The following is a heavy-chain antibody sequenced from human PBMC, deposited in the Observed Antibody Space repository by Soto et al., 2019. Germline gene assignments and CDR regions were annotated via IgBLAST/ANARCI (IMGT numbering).Heavy chain of an antibody. CDR3: AKDLVQDYDFWSGYYYHYYYYGMDV. CDR2: ISYDGSNK. J-gene: IGHJ6*02. D-gene: IGHD3-3*01. Sequence: QVQLVESGGGVVQPGRSLRLSCAASGFTFSSYGMHWVRQAPGKGLEWVAVISYDGSNKYYADSVKGRFTISRDNSKNTLYLQMNSLRAEDTAVYYCAKDLVQDYDFWSGYYYHYYYYGMDVWGQGTTVTVSS. CDR1: GFTFSSYG. V-gene: IGHV3-30*18.